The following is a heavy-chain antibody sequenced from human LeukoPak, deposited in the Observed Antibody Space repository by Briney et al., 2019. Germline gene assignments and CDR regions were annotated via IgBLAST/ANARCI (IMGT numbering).Heavy chain of an antibody. J-gene: IGHJ4*02. CDR3: ATGPHFKMSY. Sequence: ASVKVSCTVSGYTLTELSMHWVRQAPGKGREWMGGFDPEDGETIYAQKFQGRVTMTEDTSTDTAYMELSSLRSEDTAVYYCATGPHFKMSYWGQGTLVTVSS. CDR2: FDPEDGET. V-gene: IGHV1-24*01. D-gene: IGHD5-24*01. CDR1: GYTLTELS.